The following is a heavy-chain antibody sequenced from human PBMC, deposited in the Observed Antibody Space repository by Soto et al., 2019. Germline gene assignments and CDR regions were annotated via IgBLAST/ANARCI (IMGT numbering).Heavy chain of an antibody. V-gene: IGHV4-34*01. D-gene: IGHD6-19*01. CDR2: INHSGST. J-gene: IGHJ4*02. CDR1: GGSFSGYY. Sequence: TSETLSLTCAVYGGSFSGYYWSWILQPPGKGLEWIGEINHSGSTNYNPSLKSRVTISVDTSKNQFSLKLSSVTAADTAVYYCARGRPTYSSGELGYWGQGTLVTVSS. CDR3: ARGRPTYSSGELGY.